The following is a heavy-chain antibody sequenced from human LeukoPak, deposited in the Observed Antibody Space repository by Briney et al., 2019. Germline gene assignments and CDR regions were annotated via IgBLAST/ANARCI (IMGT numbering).Heavy chain of an antibody. D-gene: IGHD4-17*01. J-gene: IGHJ4*02. Sequence: SETLSLTCTVSGGSISSSSYYWGWIRQPPGKGLEWIGSIYYSGSTYYNPSLKSRVTISVDTSKNQFSLKLSSVTAADTAVYCCATPGNYGDYVFDYWGQGTLVTVSS. CDR2: IYYSGST. V-gene: IGHV4-39*01. CDR3: ATPGNYGDYVFDY. CDR1: GGSISSSSYY.